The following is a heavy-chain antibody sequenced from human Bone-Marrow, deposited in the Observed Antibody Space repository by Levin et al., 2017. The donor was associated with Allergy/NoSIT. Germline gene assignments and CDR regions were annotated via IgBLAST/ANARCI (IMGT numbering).Heavy chain of an antibody. J-gene: IGHJ4*02. CDR3: AREGEGSLTNYYFDS. V-gene: IGHV1-69*13. D-gene: IGHD2-8*01. CDR2: IVPIFRKA. Sequence: GASVKVSCKASGGSFSSRVISWVRQAPGQGLEWMGGIVPIFRKANYVQKFQGRVTITADESTTTAYLELSSLRYEDTAVYYCAREGEGSLTNYYFDSWGQGTLVTVSS. CDR1: GGSFSSRV.